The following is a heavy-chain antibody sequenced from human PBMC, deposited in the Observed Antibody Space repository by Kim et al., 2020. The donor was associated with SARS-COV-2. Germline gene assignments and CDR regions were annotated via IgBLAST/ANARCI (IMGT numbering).Heavy chain of an antibody. D-gene: IGHD2-15*01. J-gene: IGHJ5*02. V-gene: IGHV1-3*01. Sequence: KYSQRVQGRVPITRDTSASTTYMELSSLRSEDTGIYYCARGWSATGIDPWGQGTLVTVSS. CDR3: ARGWSATGIDP.